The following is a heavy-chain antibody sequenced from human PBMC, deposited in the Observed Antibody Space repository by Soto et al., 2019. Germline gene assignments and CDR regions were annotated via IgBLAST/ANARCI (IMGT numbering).Heavy chain of an antibody. D-gene: IGHD6-19*01. CDR1: GYSFTSYW. J-gene: IGHJ6*02. Sequence: GESLKISCKGSGYSFTSYWISWVRQMPGKGLEWMGRIDPSDSYTNYSPSFQGHVTISADKSISTAYLQWSSLKASDTAMYYCARQGIAVAISYYYGMDVWGQGTTGTAP. CDR3: ARQGIAVAISYYYGMDV. CDR2: IDPSDSYT. V-gene: IGHV5-10-1*01.